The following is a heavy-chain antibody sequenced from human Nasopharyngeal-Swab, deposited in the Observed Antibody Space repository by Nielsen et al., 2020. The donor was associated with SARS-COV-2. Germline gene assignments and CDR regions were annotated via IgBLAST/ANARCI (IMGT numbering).Heavy chain of an antibody. Sequence: GGSLRLSCAASGFTFYSYAMHWVRQAPGKGLEWVALISYDGTDKYYADSVKGRFTISRGNSKNTLYLQMNSLRPEDTAMYYCARVQADYLSKGSFDHWGQGTLVTVSS. V-gene: IGHV3-30*04. D-gene: IGHD2/OR15-2a*01. CDR1: GFTFYSYA. J-gene: IGHJ4*02. CDR3: ARVQADYLSKGSFDH. CDR2: ISYDGTDK.